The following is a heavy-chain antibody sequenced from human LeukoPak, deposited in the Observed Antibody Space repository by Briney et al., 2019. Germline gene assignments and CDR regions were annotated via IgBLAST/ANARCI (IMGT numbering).Heavy chain of an antibody. CDR2: ISGSGGST. J-gene: IGHJ4*02. CDR1: GFTFSSYA. D-gene: IGHD6-13*01. Sequence: PGGSLRLSCAASGFTFSSYAMSWVRQAPGKGLEWVSAISGSGGSTYYADSVKGRFTISRDNSKNTLYLQMNSLRAEDTAVYYCAKGYSGSWYLDYFDYWGQGTLVTVSS. V-gene: IGHV3-23*01. CDR3: AKGYSGSWYLDYFDY.